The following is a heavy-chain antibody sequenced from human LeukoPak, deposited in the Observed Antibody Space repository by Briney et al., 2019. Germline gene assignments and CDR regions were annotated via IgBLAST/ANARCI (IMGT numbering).Heavy chain of an antibody. D-gene: IGHD6-13*01. V-gene: IGHV1-2*02. CDR3: ARDPGSAAAPFY. CDR2: INPNNGGT. CDR1: GYTFTGYH. J-gene: IGHJ4*02. Sequence: ASVKVSCKASGYTFTGYHIHWVRQAPGQGLEWMGWINPNNGGTNYAQRFQGRVTMTRDTSISTAYMELSRLRSDDTAVYYCARDPGSAAAPFYWGQGTLVTVSS.